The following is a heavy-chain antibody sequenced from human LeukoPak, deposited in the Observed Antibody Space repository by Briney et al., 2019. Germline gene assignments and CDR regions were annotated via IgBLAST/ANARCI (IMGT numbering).Heavy chain of an antibody. J-gene: IGHJ4*02. CDR3: ARGPYYGSGRRGYYFDY. V-gene: IGHV1-2*02. CDR2: ISPNSGGT. D-gene: IGHD3-10*01. CDR1: GYTFTGYY. Sequence: GASVKVSCKASGYTFTGYYMHWVRQAPGQGLEWMGWISPNSGGTNYAQKFQGRVTMTRDTSISTAYMELSRLRSDDTAVYYCARGPYYGSGRRGYYFDYWGQGTLVTVSS.